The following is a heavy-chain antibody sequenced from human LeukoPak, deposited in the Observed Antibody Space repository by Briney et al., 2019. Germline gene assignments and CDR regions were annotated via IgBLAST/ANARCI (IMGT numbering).Heavy chain of an antibody. V-gene: IGHV4-34*01. CDR3: ARGRSSSWYRGTYNWFDP. Sequence: SETLSLTCAVYGGSFSGYYWSWIRQPPGKGLEWIGEINHSGSTNYNPSLKSRVTISVDTSKSQFSLKLSSVTAADTAVYYCARGRSSSWYRGTYNWFDPWGQGTLVTVSS. CDR2: INHSGST. D-gene: IGHD6-13*01. CDR1: GGSFSGYY. J-gene: IGHJ5*02.